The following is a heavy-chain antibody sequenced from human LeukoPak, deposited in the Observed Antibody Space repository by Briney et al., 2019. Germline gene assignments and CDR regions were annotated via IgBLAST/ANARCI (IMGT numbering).Heavy chain of an antibody. CDR3: ARDGLAYCGGDCYSDY. V-gene: IGHV1-18*01. Sequence: GASVKVSCKASGYTFTSCGISWVRQAPGQGLEWMGWISAYNGNTNYAQKLQGRVTMTTDTSTSTAYMELRSLRSDDTAVYYCARDGLAYCGGDCYSDYWGQGTLVTVSS. J-gene: IGHJ4*02. D-gene: IGHD2-21*02. CDR1: GYTFTSCG. CDR2: ISAYNGNT.